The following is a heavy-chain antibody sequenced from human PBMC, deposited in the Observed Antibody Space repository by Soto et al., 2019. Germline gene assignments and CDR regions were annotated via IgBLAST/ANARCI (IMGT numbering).Heavy chain of an antibody. CDR1: GYTLTELS. D-gene: IGHD4-17*01. J-gene: IGHJ4*02. Sequence: ASLKVSCKVSGYTLTELSMHWVRQAPGKGLEWMGGFDPEDGETIYAQKFQGRVTMTEDTSTDTAYMELSSLRSEDTAVYYCATDLYYGDYGAFDYWGQGTLVTVSS. CDR3: ATDLYYGDYGAFDY. V-gene: IGHV1-24*01. CDR2: FDPEDGET.